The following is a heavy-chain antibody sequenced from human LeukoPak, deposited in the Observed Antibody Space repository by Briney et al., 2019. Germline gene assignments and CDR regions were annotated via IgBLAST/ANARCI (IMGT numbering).Heavy chain of an antibody. CDR1: GGSFSGYY. CDR3: ARGKGGSSDY. D-gene: IGHD3-16*01. CDR2: INHSGST. Sequence: SETLSLTCAVYGGSFSGYYWSWIRQPPGKGLEWIGEINHSGSTNYNPSLKSRVTMTVDTSKNQFSLKLSSVTAADTAVYYCARGKGGSSDYWGQGTLVTVSS. J-gene: IGHJ4*02. V-gene: IGHV4-34*01.